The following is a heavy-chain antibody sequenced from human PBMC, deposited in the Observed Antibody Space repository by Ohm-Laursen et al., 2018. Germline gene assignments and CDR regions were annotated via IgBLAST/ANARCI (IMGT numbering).Heavy chain of an antibody. J-gene: IGHJ4*02. CDR1: GFTFSSYG. D-gene: IGHD5-18*01. Sequence: SLRLSCAASGFTFSSYGMHWVRQAPGKGLEWVAVIWYDGSNKYYADSVKGRFTISRDNSKNTLYLQMNSLRAEDTAVYYCAKAWGLVDTALDYWGQGTLVTVSS. CDR3: AKAWGLVDTALDY. CDR2: IWYDGSNK. V-gene: IGHV3-33*06.